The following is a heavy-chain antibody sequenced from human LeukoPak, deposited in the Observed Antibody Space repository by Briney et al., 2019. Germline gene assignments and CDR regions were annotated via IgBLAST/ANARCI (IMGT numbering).Heavy chain of an antibody. Sequence: GGSLRLSCAASGFTFSSYGMHWVRQAPGKGLEWVAVIPFDGNNKYYTDSVKGRFTISRDNSKNTLYLQMNSLRAEDTAVYYCASGRQLGYWGQGTLVTVSS. D-gene: IGHD6-13*01. V-gene: IGHV3-30*03. CDR1: GFTFSSYG. CDR2: IPFDGNNK. J-gene: IGHJ4*02. CDR3: ASGRQLGY.